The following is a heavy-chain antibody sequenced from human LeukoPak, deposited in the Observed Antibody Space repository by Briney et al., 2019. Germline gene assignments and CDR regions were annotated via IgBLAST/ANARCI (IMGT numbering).Heavy chain of an antibody. CDR3: ARGNGGYDRTPYYFDY. D-gene: IGHD5-12*01. CDR2: ISSASTYI. CDR1: GFTFSSYS. Sequence: GGSLRLSCAASGFTFSSYSMNWVRQAPGKGLEWVSSISSASTYIYYADSVKGRFTISRDNAKNSLYLQMNSLRAEDTAVYYCARGNGGYDRTPYYFDYWGQGTLVTVSS. V-gene: IGHV3-21*01. J-gene: IGHJ4*02.